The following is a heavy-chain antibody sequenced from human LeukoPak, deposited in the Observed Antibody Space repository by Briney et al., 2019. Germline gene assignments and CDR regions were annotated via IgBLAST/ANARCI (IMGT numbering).Heavy chain of an antibody. CDR1: GFTFGDYA. D-gene: IGHD7-27*01. V-gene: IGHV3-49*03. J-gene: IGHJ4*02. CDR3: TSGDLIDY. Sequence: GGSLRLSCTASGFTFGDYAMSWSRQAPGKGLEWVGFIRSKAYGGTTEYAASVKGRFTISRDDSKSIAYLQMNSLKTEDTAVYYCTSGDLIDYWGQGTLVTVSS. CDR2: IRSKAYGGTT.